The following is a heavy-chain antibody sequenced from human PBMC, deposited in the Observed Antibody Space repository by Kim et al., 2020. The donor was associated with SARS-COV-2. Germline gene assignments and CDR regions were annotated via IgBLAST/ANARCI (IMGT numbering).Heavy chain of an antibody. CDR2: ISWNSGSI. CDR1: RFTFDDYA. V-gene: IGHV3-9*01. J-gene: IGHJ4*02. CDR3: AKDIATGIAVAGTDY. Sequence: GGSLRLSCAASRFTFDDYAMHWVRQAPGKGLEWVSGISWNSGSIGYADSVKGRFTISRDNAKNSLYLQMNSLRAEDTALYYCAKDIATGIAVAGTDYWGQGTLVTVSS. D-gene: IGHD6-19*01.